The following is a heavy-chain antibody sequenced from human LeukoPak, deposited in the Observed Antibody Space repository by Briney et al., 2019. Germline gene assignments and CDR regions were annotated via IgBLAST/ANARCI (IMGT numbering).Heavy chain of an antibody. CDR3: AGGAAPDYYYYYYGMDV. Sequence: SETLSLTCTVSGGSISSGGYYWSWIRQHPGKGLEWIGYIYYSGSTNYNPSLKSRVTISVDTSKNQFSLKLSSVTAADTAVYYCAGGAAPDYYYYYYGMDVWGQGTTVTVSS. CDR1: GGSISSGGYY. V-gene: IGHV4-61*08. J-gene: IGHJ6*02. D-gene: IGHD3-16*01. CDR2: IYYSGST.